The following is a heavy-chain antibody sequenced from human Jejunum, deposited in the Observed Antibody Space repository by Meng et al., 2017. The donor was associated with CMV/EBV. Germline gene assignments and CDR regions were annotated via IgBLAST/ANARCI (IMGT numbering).Heavy chain of an antibody. D-gene: IGHD1/OR15-1a*01. CDR3: ARGGTELEHRRSWFDP. J-gene: IGHJ5*02. CDR2: IHPKSGAM. V-gene: IGHV1-2*02. CDR1: GYIFRDHY. Sequence: GYIFRDHYIYWVRQATGQGLGWMGWIHPKSGAMNYEDKFQGRVAMTSDTSFSTAYMELRSLRSDDRAVYYCARGGTELEHRRSWFDPWGQGTLVTVSS.